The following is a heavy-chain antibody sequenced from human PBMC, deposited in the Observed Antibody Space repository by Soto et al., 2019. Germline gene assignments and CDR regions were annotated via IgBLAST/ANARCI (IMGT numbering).Heavy chain of an antibody. J-gene: IGHJ5*02. CDR1: GDTFRNYG. Sequence: QVQLKQSGAEVKKAGSSVTVSCEASGDTFRNYGISWFRQAPGQGLEWMGGIIPIFGPVRYAQSFQDRVTITAHESTNTAYLELTSLRSDDTGGNYCAAELFWVKPTRLVRNNWFDPWGQGTLVSVSA. CDR2: IIPIFGPV. V-gene: IGHV1-69*01. D-gene: IGHD3-10*02. CDR3: AAELFWVKPTRLVRNNWFDP.